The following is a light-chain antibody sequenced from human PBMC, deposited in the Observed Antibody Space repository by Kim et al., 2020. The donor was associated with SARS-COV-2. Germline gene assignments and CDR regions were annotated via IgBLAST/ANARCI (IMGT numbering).Light chain of an antibody. CDR1: QSVAGKY. CDR3: QQYGTSPCT. Sequence: IALTQSPGTLSLSPGETATLSCRASQSVAGKYVAWYQQKPGQAPRLLIFDASTRATGISDRFSGSGSGTDFSLTISRLEPEDFAVYYCQQYGTSPCTFGQGTKLDI. CDR2: DAS. V-gene: IGKV3-20*01. J-gene: IGKJ2*02.